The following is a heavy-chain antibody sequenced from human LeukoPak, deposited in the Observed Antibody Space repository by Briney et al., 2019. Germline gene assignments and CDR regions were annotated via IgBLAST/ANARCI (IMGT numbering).Heavy chain of an antibody. CDR3: ARGGLQATYDY. CDR2: ISSSSSTI. CDR1: GFTFSSYS. Sequence: PGGSLRLSCAASGFTFSSYSMNWVRQAPGKGLEWVSYISSSSSTIYYTDSVKGRFTISRDNAKNSLYLQMNSLRAEDTAVYYCARGGLQATYDYWGQGTLVTVSS. D-gene: IGHD5-24*01. V-gene: IGHV3-48*04. J-gene: IGHJ4*02.